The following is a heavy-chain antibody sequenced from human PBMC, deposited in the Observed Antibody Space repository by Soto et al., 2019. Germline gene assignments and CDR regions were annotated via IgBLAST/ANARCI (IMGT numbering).Heavy chain of an antibody. CDR3: ARCDEGLCDYGMDV. CDR1: GFTFSRFD. D-gene: IGHD2-21*02. J-gene: IGHJ6*02. V-gene: IGHV3-13*01. Sequence: EVQLVESGGDLVQPGGSLRLSCAASGFTFSRFDMHWGRQVAGKGLGWVSTIGRAGDTYFSDSVRGRFTISSGNGKNSLYLQMNRLRAGDTAVYYCARCDEGLCDYGMDVWGQGTTVTVSS. CDR2: IGRAGDT.